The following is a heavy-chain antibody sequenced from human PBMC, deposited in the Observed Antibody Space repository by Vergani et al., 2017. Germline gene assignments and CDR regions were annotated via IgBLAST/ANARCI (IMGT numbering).Heavy chain of an antibody. CDR1: GGTFSSYA. V-gene: IGHV1-69*01. J-gene: IGHJ2*01. CDR2: IIPIFGTA. CDR3: ARGPRYSSSSVGGNWYFEL. Sequence: QVQLVQSGAEVKKPGSSVKVSCKASGGTFSSYAISWVRQAPGQGLEWMGGIIPIFGTANYAQKFQGRVTITADESTSTAYMELSSLRSEDTAVYYCARGPRYSSSSVGGNWYFELWGRGTLVTVSS. D-gene: IGHD6-6*01.